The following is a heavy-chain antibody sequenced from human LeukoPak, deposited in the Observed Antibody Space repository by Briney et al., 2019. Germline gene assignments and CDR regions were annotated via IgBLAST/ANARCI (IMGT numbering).Heavy chain of an antibody. CDR3: AKDWSGYPYYYYYYYMDV. V-gene: IGHV3-23*01. Sequence: PGGSLRLSCAASGFTFSSYAMSWVRQAPGKGLEWVSAISGSGGSTYYADSVKGRFTISRDNSKNTLYLQMNSLRAEDTAVYYCAKDWSGYPYYYYYYYMDVWGTGTTVTVSS. CDR1: GFTFSSYA. CDR2: ISGSGGST. D-gene: IGHD3-3*01. J-gene: IGHJ6*03.